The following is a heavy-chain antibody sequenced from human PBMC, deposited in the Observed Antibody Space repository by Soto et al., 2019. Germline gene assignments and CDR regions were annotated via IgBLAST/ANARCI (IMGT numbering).Heavy chain of an antibody. CDR1: GFTFSSYW. CDR3: TRGRVPAAGSSTDP. V-gene: IGHV3-74*01. J-gene: IGHJ5*02. CDR2: INSDGSTT. Sequence: GGSLRLSCAASGFTFSSYWMHWVRQVPGKGLVWVSRINSDGSTTNYVDSVRGRLTISRDNAKNTLFLQMNSLRVEDTAVYYWTRGRVPAAGSSTDPWGQGTLVTVSS. D-gene: IGHD6-13*01.